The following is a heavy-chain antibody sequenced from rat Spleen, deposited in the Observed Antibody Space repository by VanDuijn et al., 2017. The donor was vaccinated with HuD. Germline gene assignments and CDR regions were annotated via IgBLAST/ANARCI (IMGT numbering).Heavy chain of an antibody. CDR1: GFSLTSYH. V-gene: IGHV2-43*01. Sequence: QVQLKESGPGLVQPSQTLSLTCSVSGFSLTSYHVSWVRQPPGKGLEWMGVIWTGGITAYNSLLKSRRSISRDNSKSQVFLKMNSLQTEDTATYYCARDRGVTMMVPLMDAWGQGTSVTVSS. D-gene: IGHD1-12*03. J-gene: IGHJ4*01. CDR2: IWTGGIT. CDR3: ARDRGVTMMVPLMDA.